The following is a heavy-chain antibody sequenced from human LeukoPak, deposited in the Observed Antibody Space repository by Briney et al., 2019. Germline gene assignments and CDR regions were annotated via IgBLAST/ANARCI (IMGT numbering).Heavy chain of an antibody. Sequence: PGGSLRLSCAASGFTFSSYSMNWVRQAPGKGLEWVSSISSSSSYIYYADSVKGRFTISRDNAKNSLYLQMNSLRAEDTAVYYCARTRGVAVAGPFDYWGKGTLVTVSS. D-gene: IGHD6-19*01. CDR2: ISSSSSYI. CDR1: GFTFSSYS. J-gene: IGHJ4*02. V-gene: IGHV3-21*01. CDR3: ARTRGVAVAGPFDY.